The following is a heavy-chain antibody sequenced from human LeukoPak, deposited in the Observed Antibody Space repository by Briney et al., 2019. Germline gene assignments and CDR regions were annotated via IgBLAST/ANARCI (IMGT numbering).Heavy chain of an antibody. V-gene: IGHV3-21*01. CDR3: ARDECSSTSCPTGY. J-gene: IGHJ4*02. D-gene: IGHD2-2*01. CDR1: GFTFSSYS. CDR2: ISSNSSYI. Sequence: GGSLSLSCAASGFTFSSYSMNSGRQAPGNGLGLLSSISSNSSYIYYAYSVKGRFTISRDNAKNSLYLQMNSLRAEDTAVYYCARDECSSTSCPTGYWGQGTLVTVSS.